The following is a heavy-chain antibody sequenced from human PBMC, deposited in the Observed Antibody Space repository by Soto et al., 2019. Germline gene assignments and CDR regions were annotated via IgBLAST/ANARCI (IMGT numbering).Heavy chain of an antibody. J-gene: IGHJ6*02. CDR1: GFTFSSYG. D-gene: IGHD3-10*01. CDR2: ISYDGSNK. V-gene: IGHV3-30*18. Sequence: GGSLRLSCAASGFTFSSYGMHWVRQAPGKGLEWVAVISYDGSNKYYADSVKGRFTISRDNSKNTLYLQMNSPRAEDTAVYYCAKDGASYYYYGMDVWGQGTTVTVSS. CDR3: AKDGASYYYYGMDV.